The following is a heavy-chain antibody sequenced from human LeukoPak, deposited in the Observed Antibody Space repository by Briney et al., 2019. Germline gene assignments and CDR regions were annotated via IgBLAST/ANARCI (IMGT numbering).Heavy chain of an antibody. D-gene: IGHD5-18*01. Sequence: PGGSLRLSCAASGFTFSSYAMTWVRQAPGKGLEWVSGISGSGSSTYYADSVKGRLTISRDNSKNTLYLQMNSLRAEDTAVYYCAKGRGNTAMVNFDYWGQGTLVTVSS. CDR1: GFTFSSYA. CDR2: ISGSGSST. V-gene: IGHV3-23*01. CDR3: AKGRGNTAMVNFDY. J-gene: IGHJ4*02.